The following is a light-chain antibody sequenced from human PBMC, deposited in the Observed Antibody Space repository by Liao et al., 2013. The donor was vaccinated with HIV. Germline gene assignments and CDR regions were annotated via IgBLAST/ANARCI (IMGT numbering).Light chain of an antibody. V-gene: IGLV3-1*01. CDR1: KLGHKY. CDR3: QAWDSSTGV. Sequence: SYELTQSPSVSVSPGQTASITCSGDKLGHKYASWYQQKPGQSPVLVIYRDSERPSGIPERFSGSNSGNTATLTISGTQAMDEADYYCQAWDSSTGVFGGGTKLTV. J-gene: IGLJ2*01. CDR2: RDS.